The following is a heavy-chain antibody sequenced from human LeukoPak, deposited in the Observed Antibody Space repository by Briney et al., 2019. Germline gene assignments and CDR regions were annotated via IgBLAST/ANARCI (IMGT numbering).Heavy chain of an antibody. J-gene: IGHJ4*02. CDR1: GGTFISYA. CDR2: IIPIFGTA. CDR3: AKGDTTWELPHDD. Sequence: SVKVSCKASGGTFISYAISWVRQAPGQGLEWMGGIIPIFGTANYAQKFQGRVTITADESTSTAYMELSSLRSEDTAVYYCAKGDTTWELPHDDWGQGTLVTVSS. V-gene: IGHV1-69*13. D-gene: IGHD1-26*01.